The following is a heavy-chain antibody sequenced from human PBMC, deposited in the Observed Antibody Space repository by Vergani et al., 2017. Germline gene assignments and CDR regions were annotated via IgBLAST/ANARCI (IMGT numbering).Heavy chain of an antibody. Sequence: EVQVVESGGGLVQPGGSLRLSCAASGFTFSSYDMHWVRHATGKGLEWVSAIGTAGDPYYPGSVKGRFTISRENANNSLYLQMNSLGAGDTAVYYCARESRWGGVVVPAAYDYWGQGTLVTVSS. J-gene: IGHJ4*02. CDR1: GFTFSSYD. CDR2: IGTAGDP. CDR3: ARESRWGGVVVPAAYDY. V-gene: IGHV3-13*05. D-gene: IGHD2-2*01.